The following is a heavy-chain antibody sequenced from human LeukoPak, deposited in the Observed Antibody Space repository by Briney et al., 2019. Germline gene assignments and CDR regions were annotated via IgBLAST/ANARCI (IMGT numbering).Heavy chain of an antibody. J-gene: IGHJ4*02. D-gene: IGHD3-3*01. V-gene: IGHV1-58*01. CDR1: GFTFTSSA. CDR2: IVVGSGNT. Sequence: GASVKVSCKASGFTFTSSAVQWVRQARGQRLEWIGWIVVGSGNTNYAQKFQERVTITRDMSTSTAYMELSSLRSEDTAVYYCAAPNSAYYDFWSLDYWGQGTLVTVSS. CDR3: AAPNSAYYDFWSLDY.